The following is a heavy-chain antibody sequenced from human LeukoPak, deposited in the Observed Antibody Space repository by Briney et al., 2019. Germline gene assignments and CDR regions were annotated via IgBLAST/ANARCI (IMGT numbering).Heavy chain of an antibody. V-gene: IGHV3-30*02. CDR2: IRYDGSNK. Sequence: GGSLRLSCAASGFTFSSYGMHWVRQAPGKGLEWVAFIRYDGSNKYYADSVKGRFTISRDNSKNTLYLQMNGLRAEDTAVYYCAKDQGSGGSYFDYWGQGTLVTVSS. J-gene: IGHJ4*02. CDR3: AKDQGSGGSYFDY. CDR1: GFTFSSYG. D-gene: IGHD2-15*01.